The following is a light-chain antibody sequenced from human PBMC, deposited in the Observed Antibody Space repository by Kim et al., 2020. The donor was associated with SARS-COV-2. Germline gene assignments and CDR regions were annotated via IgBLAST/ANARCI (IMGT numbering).Light chain of an antibody. CDR2: EDN. Sequence: NFMLAQPHSVSETPGKTVTLSCTRSSGSIASNYVQWYQQRPGSSPTTVIYEDNQRPSGVPDRFSGSIDRSSNFASLTISGLKTEDEADYYCQSYDSNSWVFDGGTQLTV. V-gene: IGLV6-57*01. CDR1: SGSIASNY. J-gene: IGLJ3*02. CDR3: QSYDSNSWV.